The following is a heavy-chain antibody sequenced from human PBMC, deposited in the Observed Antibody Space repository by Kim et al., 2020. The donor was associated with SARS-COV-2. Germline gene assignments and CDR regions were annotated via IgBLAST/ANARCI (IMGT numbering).Heavy chain of an antibody. D-gene: IGHD3-22*01. CDR2: ISGSGGNT. Sequence: GGSLRLSCAASGFTFSSYAMSWVRQAPGKGLEWVSAISGSGGNTYYADSVKGRFTISRDNSKNTLYLQMNSLRAEDTAVYYCANVVAEIIVVVRGSFQNWGQGTLVTVSP. CDR3: ANVVAEIIVVVRGSFQN. CDR1: GFTFSSYA. V-gene: IGHV3-23*01. J-gene: IGHJ1*01.